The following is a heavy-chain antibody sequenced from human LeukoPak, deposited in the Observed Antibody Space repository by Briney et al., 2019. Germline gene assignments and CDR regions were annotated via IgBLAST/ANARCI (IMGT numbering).Heavy chain of an antibody. CDR3: AKDGGVFYGSGSYDN. Sequence: GGSLRLSCAASGFTFDDYAMHWVRHAPGKGLEWVSGISWNSGSIGYADSVKGRFTISRDNAKNSLYLQMNSLRAEDTALYYCAKDGGVFYGSGSYDNWGQGTLVTVSS. D-gene: IGHD3-10*01. CDR1: GFTFDDYA. J-gene: IGHJ4*02. CDR2: ISWNSGSI. V-gene: IGHV3-9*01.